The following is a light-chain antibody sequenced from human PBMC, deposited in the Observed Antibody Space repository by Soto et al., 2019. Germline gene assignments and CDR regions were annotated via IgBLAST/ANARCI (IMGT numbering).Light chain of an antibody. Sequence: QSVLTQPASVSGSPGQSITISCTGTSSDVGSYNYVSWYQQHPGKAPKLMIYEVNNRPSGVSNRFSGSKSGNTASLTISGLQAEDEANYYCSSYTSFSTRVFGGGTQLTVL. CDR2: EVN. V-gene: IGLV2-14*01. CDR1: SSDVGSYNY. CDR3: SSYTSFSTRV. J-gene: IGLJ3*02.